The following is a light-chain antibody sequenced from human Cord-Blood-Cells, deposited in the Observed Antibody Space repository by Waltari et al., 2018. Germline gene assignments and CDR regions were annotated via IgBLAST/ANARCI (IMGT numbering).Light chain of an antibody. J-gene: IGLJ3*02. V-gene: IGLV2-23*01. CDR1: SSDVGSYNL. CDR3: CSYAGSSTLGGV. CDR2: EGS. Sequence: QSALTQPASVSGSPGQSITISCTGTSSDVGSYNLVSWYQQHPGKAPKLLIYEGSKRASGVSNRFAGSKSGNTASLTISGLHAEDEGDYYCCSYAGSSTLGGVFGGGTKLTVL.